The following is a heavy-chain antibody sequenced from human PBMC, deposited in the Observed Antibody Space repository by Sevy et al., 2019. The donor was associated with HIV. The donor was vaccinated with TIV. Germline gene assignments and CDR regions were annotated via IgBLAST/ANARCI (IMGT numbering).Heavy chain of an antibody. Sequence: SETLSLTCLVSGGSIRRSTYYWGWIRQPPGKGLEWIGGIYYSGGTYYNPSLKPRVTISVDTSKNQFFLKLSSVTAADTALYYCARPRVKSTYDTFDTWGQGTMVTVSS. CDR1: GGSIRRSTYY. J-gene: IGHJ3*02. V-gene: IGHV4-39*01. CDR2: IYYSGGT. D-gene: IGHD1-26*01. CDR3: ARPRVKSTYDTFDT.